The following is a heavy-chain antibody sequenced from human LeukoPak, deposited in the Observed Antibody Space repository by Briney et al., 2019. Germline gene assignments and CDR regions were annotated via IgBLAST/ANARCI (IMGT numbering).Heavy chain of an antibody. CDR2: ISNNGGDT. CDR1: GSTFTTYA. J-gene: IGHJ4*02. Sequence: GGSLRLSCAASGSTFTTYAMSWVRQAPGMGLEWVSSISNNGGDTYYVDSVKGRLSISRDNSKNTLYLQINSLRAEDTAMYYCAKSMSTGYRGFFDYWGQGTLVSVSS. D-gene: IGHD5/OR15-5a*01. CDR3: AKSMSTGYRGFFDY. V-gene: IGHV3-23*01.